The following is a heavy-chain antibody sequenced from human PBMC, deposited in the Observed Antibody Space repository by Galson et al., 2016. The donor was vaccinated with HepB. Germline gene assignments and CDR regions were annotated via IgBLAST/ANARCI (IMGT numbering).Heavy chain of an antibody. D-gene: IGHD6-13*01. J-gene: IGHJ4*02. V-gene: IGHV1-2*02. CDR2: INPNRGGT. CDR3: AREGEVATAGIADY. CDR1: RYSFTGYY. Sequence: SVKVSCKASRYSFTGYYIHWVRLAPGQGLEWMGWINPNRGGTNYAQKFQGRVTMTRDTSISTAYMELGRLRSDDTAVYFCAREGEVATAGIADYWGQGTLVTVSS.